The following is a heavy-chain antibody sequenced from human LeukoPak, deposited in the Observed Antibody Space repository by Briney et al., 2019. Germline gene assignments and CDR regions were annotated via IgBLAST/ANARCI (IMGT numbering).Heavy chain of an antibody. J-gene: IGHJ6*03. Sequence: GGSLRLSCAASGFTFSSYWMSWVRQAPGKGLEWMANIKYDGSNKYYVASVKGRFTISNDNAKNSPYLQMNVMAAEKTAVYYCARDIEATIRSSGMDVWGKGTTVTVSS. CDR3: ARDIEATIRSSGMDV. CDR1: GFTFSSYW. CDR2: IKYDGSNK. V-gene: IGHV3-7*01. D-gene: IGHD5-12*01.